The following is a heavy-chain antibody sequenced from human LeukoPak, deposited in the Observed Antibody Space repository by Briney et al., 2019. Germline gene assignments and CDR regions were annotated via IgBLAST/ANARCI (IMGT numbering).Heavy chain of an antibody. CDR3: ARAAMIYGDYGHYYYYYYMDV. V-gene: IGHV1-18*01. D-gene: IGHD4-17*01. Sequence: EASVKVSCKASGGTFSSYGISWVRQAPGQGLEWMGWISAYNGNTNYAQKLQGRVTMTTDTSTSTAYMELRSLRSDDTAVYYCARAAMIYGDYGHYYYYYYMDVWGKGTTVTVSS. J-gene: IGHJ6*03. CDR2: ISAYNGNT. CDR1: GGTFSSYG.